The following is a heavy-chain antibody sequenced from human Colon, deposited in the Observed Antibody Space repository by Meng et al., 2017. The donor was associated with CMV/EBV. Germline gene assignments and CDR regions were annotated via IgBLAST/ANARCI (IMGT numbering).Heavy chain of an antibody. V-gene: IGHV3-9*01. D-gene: IGHD1-14*01. CDR3: VKAQTTTQSNYFGD. CDR1: GFIFNDFA. Sequence: SLKISCAASGFIFNDFAMHWVRQAPGKGLEWVATVNWNSGAIHYAASVKGRSTISRDNAKNSLSLQMNSLRPEDTALYYCVKAQTTTQSNYFGDWGQGTLVTVSS. CDR2: VNWNSGAI. J-gene: IGHJ4*02.